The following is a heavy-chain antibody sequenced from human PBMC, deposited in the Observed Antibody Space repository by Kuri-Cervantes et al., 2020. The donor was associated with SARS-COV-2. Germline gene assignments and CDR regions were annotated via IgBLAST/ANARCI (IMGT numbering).Heavy chain of an antibody. CDR3: ARHPRGRATGYYYYGMDV. V-gene: IGHV4-34*01. CDR1: GGSFSSYN. CDR2: INHSGST. J-gene: IGHJ6*02. Sequence: SETLSLTCAVYGGSFSSYNWSWSRQPPGKGLEWIGEINHSGSTNYNPSLKSRVTISVDTSKNQFSLKLSSVTAADTAVYYCARHPRGRATGYYYYGMDVWGQGTTVTVSS.